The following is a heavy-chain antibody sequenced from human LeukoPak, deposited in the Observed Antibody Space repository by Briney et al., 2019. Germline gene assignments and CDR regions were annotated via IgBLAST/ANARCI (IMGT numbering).Heavy chain of an antibody. CDR2: INHSGST. Sequence: SETLSLTCAVYGGSFSGYYWSWIRQPPGKGLEWIGEINHSGSTNYNPSLKSRVTISVDTSKNQFSLKLSSVTAGDTAVYYCARAMIVPIWFDYWGQGTLVTVSS. V-gene: IGHV4-34*01. CDR3: ARAMIVPIWFDY. D-gene: IGHD3-22*01. CDR1: GGSFSGYY. J-gene: IGHJ4*02.